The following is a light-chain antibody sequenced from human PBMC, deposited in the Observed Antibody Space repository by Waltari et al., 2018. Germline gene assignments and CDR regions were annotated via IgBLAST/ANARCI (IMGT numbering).Light chain of an antibody. CDR1: QSVLYSSNSRNC. CDR3: QQYYTTPYT. Sequence: DIVMTQSPDSLGVSLGERATINCKSSQSVLYSSNSRNCLAWFQQRPGQPPKLLIYWASTRESGVPDRFSGSGSGTDFTLTISSLQAEDVAIYYCQQYYTTPYTFGQGTKLDSK. V-gene: IGKV4-1*01. CDR2: WAS. J-gene: IGKJ2*01.